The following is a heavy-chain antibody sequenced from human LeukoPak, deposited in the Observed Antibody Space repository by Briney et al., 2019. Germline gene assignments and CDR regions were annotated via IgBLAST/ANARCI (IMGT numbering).Heavy chain of an antibody. J-gene: IGHJ4*02. CDR2: INSDGSST. CDR1: GFTFSSYW. V-gene: IGHV3-74*01. D-gene: IGHD4-17*01. CDR3: ARTRYGDYFDY. Sequence: GGSLRLSCAASGFTFSSYWMHWVRQAPGKGLVWVSRINSDGSSTSYADSVKDRFTISRDNAKNTLYLQMNSLRAEDTAVYYCARTRYGDYFDYWGQGTLVTVSS.